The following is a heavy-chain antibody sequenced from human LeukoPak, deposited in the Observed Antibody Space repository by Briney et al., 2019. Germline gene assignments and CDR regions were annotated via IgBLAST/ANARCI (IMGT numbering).Heavy chain of an antibody. Sequence: PGGSLRLSCAASGFTFSSYGMHWVRQAPGKGLEWVAVIWYDGSNKYYADSVKGRFTISRENSKNTLYLQMNSLRAEDTAVYYCARAPYGDYDGAFDIWGQGTMVTVSS. V-gene: IGHV3-33*01. J-gene: IGHJ3*02. D-gene: IGHD4-17*01. CDR1: GFTFSSYG. CDR2: IWYDGSNK. CDR3: ARAPYGDYDGAFDI.